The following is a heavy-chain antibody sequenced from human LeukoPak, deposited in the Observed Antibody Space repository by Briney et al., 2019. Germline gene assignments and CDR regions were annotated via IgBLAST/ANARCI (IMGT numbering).Heavy chain of an antibody. J-gene: IGHJ4*02. CDR3: ARLYEEDY. Sequence: SETLSLTCTVSGGSISSSSYYWGWIRQPPGKGVEWIGSIYYSGSTYYNPSLKSRVTISVDTSKNQFSLKLSSVTAADTAVYYCARLYEEDYWGQGTLVTVSS. CDR1: GGSISSSSYY. V-gene: IGHV4-39*01. D-gene: IGHD3-16*01. CDR2: IYYSGST.